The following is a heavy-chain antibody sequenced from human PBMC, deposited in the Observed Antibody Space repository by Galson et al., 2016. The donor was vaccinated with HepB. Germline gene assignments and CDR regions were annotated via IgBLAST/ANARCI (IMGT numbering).Heavy chain of an antibody. CDR1: GFTVSTNH. CDR3: VRGLFEK. J-gene: IGHJ4*02. CDR2: VDDGGTT. V-gene: IGHV3-53*01. Sequence: SLRLSCAASGFTVSTNHVTWVRQAPGKGLEWASLVDDGGTTFYADSVKGRFTMSRDTSTNTPSLQMNNLRAIDTAVYFCVRGLFEKWGQGTLVTVSS.